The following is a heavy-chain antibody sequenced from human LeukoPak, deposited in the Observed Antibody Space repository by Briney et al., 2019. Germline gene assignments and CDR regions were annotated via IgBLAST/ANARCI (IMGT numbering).Heavy chain of an antibody. J-gene: IGHJ4*02. D-gene: IGHD1-7*01. V-gene: IGHV1-24*01. Sequence: ASVKVSCKVSGYTLTELSMHWVRQAPGKGLEWMGGFDPEDGETIYAQKFQGRVTMTEGTSTDTAYMELSSLRSEDTAAYYCAHGNYARGGAYFDYWGQGTLVTVSS. CDR1: GYTLTELS. CDR2: FDPEDGET. CDR3: AHGNYARGGAYFDY.